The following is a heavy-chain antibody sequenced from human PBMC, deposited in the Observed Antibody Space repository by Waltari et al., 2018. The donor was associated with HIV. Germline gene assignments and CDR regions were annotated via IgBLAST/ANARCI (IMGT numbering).Heavy chain of an antibody. J-gene: IGHJ4*02. V-gene: IGHV4-59*01. CDR2: IHSPGRT. D-gene: IGHD2-15*01. Sequence: QLQLRESGPRLVKPLETLALNCSFSGGPITTSLWNWYRQPPGKGLEWIGYIHSPGRTNYNPSLKSRVTISVDTSKTVFSLQLKSVTAADTAIYYCARGIFGGNPGYWGRGTLITVS. CDR1: GGPITTSL. CDR3: ARGIFGGNPGY.